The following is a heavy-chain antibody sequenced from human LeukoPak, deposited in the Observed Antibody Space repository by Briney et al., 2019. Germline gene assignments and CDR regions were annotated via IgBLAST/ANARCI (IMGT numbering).Heavy chain of an antibody. V-gene: IGHV4-34*01. J-gene: IGHJ4*02. CDR2: INHSGST. CDR1: GGSFSGYY. D-gene: IGHD1-26*01. Sequence: SETLSLTCAVYGGSFSGYYWSWIRQPPGKGLERIGEINHSGSTNYNPSLKSRVTISVDTSKNQFSLKLSSVTAADTAVYYCARLVGDSAGYWGQGTLVTVSS. CDR3: ARLVGDSAGY.